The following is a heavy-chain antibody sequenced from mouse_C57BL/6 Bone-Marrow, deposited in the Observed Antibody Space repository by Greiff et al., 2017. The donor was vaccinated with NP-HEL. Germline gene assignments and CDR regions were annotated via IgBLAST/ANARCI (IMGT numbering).Heavy chain of an antibody. CDR2: ISSGSSTI. D-gene: IGHD2-2*01. CDR3: ARERIYYGYPFAY. CDR1: GFTFSDYG. Sequence: EVQLVESGGGLVKPGGSLKLSCAASGFTFSDYGMHWVRQAPEKGLEWVAYISSGSSTIYYADTVKGRFTISRDNAKNTLFLQMTSLRSEDTAMYYCARERIYYGYPFAYWGQGTLVTVSA. V-gene: IGHV5-17*01. J-gene: IGHJ3*01.